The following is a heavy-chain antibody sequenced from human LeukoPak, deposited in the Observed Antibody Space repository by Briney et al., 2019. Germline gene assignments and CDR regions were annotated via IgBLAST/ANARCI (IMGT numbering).Heavy chain of an antibody. D-gene: IGHD3-10*02. CDR3: AELGITMIGGV. V-gene: IGHV3-30*02. J-gene: IGHJ6*04. Sequence: GGSLRLSCVASGFTFRSYGIHWVRQAPGKGLEWLAFIRYDEITKNYADSVKGRFTISRDNAKNSLYLQMNSLRAEDTAVYYCAELGITMIGGVWGKGTTVTISS. CDR2: IRYDEITK. CDR1: GFTFRSYG.